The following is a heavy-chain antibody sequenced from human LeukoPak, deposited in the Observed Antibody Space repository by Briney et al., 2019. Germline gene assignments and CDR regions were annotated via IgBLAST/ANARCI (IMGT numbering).Heavy chain of an antibody. J-gene: IGHJ6*02. CDR1: GYTFTSYG. V-gene: IGHV1-18*01. D-gene: IGHD2/OR15-2a*01. Sequence: EASVKVSCKASGYTFTSYGISWARQAPGQGLEWMGWISAYNGNTNYAQKLQGRVTMTTDTSTSTAYMELRSLRSDDTAVYYCARLRSMGYYYGMDVWGQGTTVTVSS. CDR3: ARLRSMGYYYGMDV. CDR2: ISAYNGNT.